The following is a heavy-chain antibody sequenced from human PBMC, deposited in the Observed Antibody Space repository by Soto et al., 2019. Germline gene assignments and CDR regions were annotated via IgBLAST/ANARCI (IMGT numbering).Heavy chain of an antibody. D-gene: IGHD3-9*01. CDR3: ARLNHDILTVYYGPYYYYGMDV. CDR1: GYTFTSYD. Sequence: ASVKVSCKASGYTFTSYDINWVRQATGQGLEWMGWMNPNSGNTGYAQKFQGRVTMTRNTSISTAYMELSSLRSEDTAVYDCARLNHDILTVYYGPYYYYGMDVWG. J-gene: IGHJ6*02. CDR2: MNPNSGNT. V-gene: IGHV1-8*01.